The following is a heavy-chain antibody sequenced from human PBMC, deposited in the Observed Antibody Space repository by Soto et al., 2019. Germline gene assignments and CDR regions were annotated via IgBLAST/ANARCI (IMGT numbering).Heavy chain of an antibody. Sequence: GASVKVSCKASCCTFTSYGISWVGQAPGQGLEWMGWISAYNGNTNYAQKLQGRVTMTTDTSTSTAYMELRSLRSDDTAVYYCARDRAYYYDSSGYYGYWYFDLWG. CDR1: CCTFTSYG. J-gene: IGHJ2*01. CDR3: ARDRAYYYDSSGYYGYWYFDL. CDR2: ISAYNGNT. V-gene: IGHV1-18*01. D-gene: IGHD3-22*01.